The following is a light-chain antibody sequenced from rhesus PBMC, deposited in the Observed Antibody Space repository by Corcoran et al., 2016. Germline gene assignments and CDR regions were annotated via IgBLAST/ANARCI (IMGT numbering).Light chain of an antibody. V-gene: IGKV1-74*01. CDR2: KAS. J-gene: IGKJ2*01. Sequence: DIQMTQSPSSLSASVGDRVTITCRASENVNNYLHCYQEKPGKATKLLIYKASTLQSGVPSRFSGRGSGTHYTFTISSLQSEDVATYYCHHTYAPPYSFGQGTKVEIK. CDR3: HHTYAPPYS. CDR1: ENVNNY.